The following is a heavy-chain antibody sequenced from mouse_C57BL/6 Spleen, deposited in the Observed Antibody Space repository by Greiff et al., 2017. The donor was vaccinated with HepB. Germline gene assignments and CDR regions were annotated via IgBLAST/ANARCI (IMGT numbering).Heavy chain of an antibody. CDR2: IWGVGST. V-gene: IGHV2-6*01. D-gene: IGHD2-3*01. Sequence: VKLQQSGPGLVAPSQSLSITCTVSGFSLTSYGVDWVRQSPGKGLEWLGVIWGVGSTNYNSALKSRLSISKDNSKSQVFLKMNSLQTDDTAMYYCASLYDGYYGFAYWGQGTLVTVSA. CDR1: GFSLTSYG. J-gene: IGHJ3*01. CDR3: ASLYDGYYGFAY.